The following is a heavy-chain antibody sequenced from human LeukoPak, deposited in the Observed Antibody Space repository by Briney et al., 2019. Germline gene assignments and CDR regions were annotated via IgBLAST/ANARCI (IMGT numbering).Heavy chain of an antibody. Sequence: GPLRPSCAASGFTFNNYDIHWVRQAPGKGLEGVAVIWNDGSNKYYADSVKGRFTISRDNSKNTLYLQMNSLRAEDTAVYYCARDGLGAAFDYWGQGTLVTVSS. J-gene: IGHJ4*02. CDR1: GFTFNNYD. CDR2: IWNDGSNK. D-gene: IGHD3-16*01. V-gene: IGHV3-33*01. CDR3: ARDGLGAAFDY.